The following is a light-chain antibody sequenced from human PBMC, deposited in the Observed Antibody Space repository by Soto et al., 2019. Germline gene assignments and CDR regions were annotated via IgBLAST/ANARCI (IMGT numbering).Light chain of an antibody. CDR3: QQLNSSPLT. J-gene: IGKJ4*01. Sequence: DIQLTQSPSFLSASVGDRVIITCRASQGISSYLGWYQQKPGKAPKLLIYAASTLQSGVPSRFSGSGSGTEFTLTISSLQPEDFESYFCQQLNSSPLTFGGGTKVEIK. CDR1: QGISSY. CDR2: AAS. V-gene: IGKV1-9*01.